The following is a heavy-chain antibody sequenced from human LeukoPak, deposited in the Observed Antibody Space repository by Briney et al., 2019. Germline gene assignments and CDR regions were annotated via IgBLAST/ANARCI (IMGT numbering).Heavy chain of an antibody. D-gene: IGHD3-10*01. CDR3: ARTLRGSEGGAFDP. CDR2: VNDGGST. J-gene: IGHJ5*02. Sequence: PSETLSLTCTVSGGSMRTHFWSWIQQPPGKPLEWIAYVNDGGSTSYHPSLQSRVAISVDTSKSQFSLRLTSVTAADTAVYYCARTLRGSEGGAFDPWGQGTLVTVSS. CDR1: GGSMRTHF. V-gene: IGHV4-59*11.